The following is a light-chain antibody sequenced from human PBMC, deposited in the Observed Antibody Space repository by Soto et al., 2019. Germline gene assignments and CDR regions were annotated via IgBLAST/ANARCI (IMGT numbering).Light chain of an antibody. CDR1: QTISSW. CDR3: QHYNSYSEA. CDR2: KAS. Sequence: DIQMTQSPSTLSVSVGDRVXXXXRASQTISSWLAWYQQKPGKAPKLLIYKASTLKSGVPSRFSGSGSGTEFTLTISSLQPDDFATYYCQHYNSYSEAFGQGTKVDIK. V-gene: IGKV1-5*03. J-gene: IGKJ1*01.